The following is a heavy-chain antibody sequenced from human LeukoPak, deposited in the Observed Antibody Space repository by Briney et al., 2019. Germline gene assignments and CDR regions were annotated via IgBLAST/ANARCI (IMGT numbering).Heavy chain of an antibody. CDR3: AREEDCSGGICYLGNAFDI. J-gene: IGHJ3*02. CDR1: GGSFSGYY. V-gene: IGHV4-34*01. D-gene: IGHD2-15*01. CDR2: INHSGST. Sequence: PSETLSLTCAVYGGSFSGYYWSWIRQPPGKGLEWIGEINHSGSTNYNASLKRRVTISVDTSKNQFSLKLSSVTAADTAVYYCAREEDCSGGICYLGNAFDIWGQGTMVTVSS.